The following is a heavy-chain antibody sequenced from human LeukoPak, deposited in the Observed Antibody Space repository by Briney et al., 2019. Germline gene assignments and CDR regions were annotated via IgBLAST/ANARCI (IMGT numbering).Heavy chain of an antibody. CDR2: INHSGST. D-gene: IGHD5-12*01. CDR3: ARGLYSGYADY. CDR1: GGSISSYY. V-gene: IGHV4-34*01. J-gene: IGHJ4*02. Sequence: SETLSLTCTVSGGSISSYYWSWIRQPPGKGLEWIGEINHSGSTNYNPSLKSRVTISVDTSKNQFSLKLSSVTAADTAVYYCARGLYSGYADYWGQGTLVTVSS.